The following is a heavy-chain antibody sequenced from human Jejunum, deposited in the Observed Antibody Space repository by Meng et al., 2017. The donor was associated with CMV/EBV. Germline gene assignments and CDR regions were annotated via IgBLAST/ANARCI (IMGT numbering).Heavy chain of an antibody. J-gene: IGHJ4*02. CDR3: ARVCSGGTCLDY. Sequence: SGDSISSSTYCWGWTRQPPGKGLEWIGSVHYSGRTYYNPSLKSRVTMSVDTSKNQISLKLTSVSAADTAVYYCARVCSGGTCLDYWGQGTLVTVSS. CDR2: VHYSGRT. CDR1: GDSISSSTYC. V-gene: IGHV4-39*07. D-gene: IGHD2-15*01.